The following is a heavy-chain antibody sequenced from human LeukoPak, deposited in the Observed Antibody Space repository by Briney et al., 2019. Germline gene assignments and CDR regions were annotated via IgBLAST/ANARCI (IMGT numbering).Heavy chain of an antibody. D-gene: IGHD4-17*01. Sequence: GGSLRLSCAASGFTFDDYDMHWVRQAPGKGLEWVSLISGDGGSTYYAGSVKGRFTISRDNSKNSLYLQMNSLRTEDTALYYCAKEYGDYGYYFDYWGQGTLVTVSS. J-gene: IGHJ4*02. CDR3: AKEYGDYGYYFDY. CDR2: ISGDGGST. V-gene: IGHV3-43*02. CDR1: GFTFDDYD.